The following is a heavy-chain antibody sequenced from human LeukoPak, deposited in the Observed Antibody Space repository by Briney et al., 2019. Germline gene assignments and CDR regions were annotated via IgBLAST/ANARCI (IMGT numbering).Heavy chain of an antibody. D-gene: IGHD2-15*01. CDR3: AKDGVSIVVVVAATDAFDI. V-gene: IGHV3-23*01. Sequence: GGSLRHSCAASGFTFSSYAMSWVRQAPGKGLEWVSAISGSGGSTYYADSVKGRFTISRDNSKNTLYLQMNSLRAEDTAVYYCAKDGVSIVVVVAATDAFDIWGQGTMVTVSS. J-gene: IGHJ3*02. CDR2: ISGSGGST. CDR1: GFTFSSYA.